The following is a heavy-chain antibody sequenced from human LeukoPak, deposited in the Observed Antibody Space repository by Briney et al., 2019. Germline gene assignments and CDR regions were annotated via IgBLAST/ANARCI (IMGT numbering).Heavy chain of an antibody. Sequence: SETLSLTCAVYGGSFSGYYWSWIRHPPGKGLEWIGEINHSGSTNYNPSLKSRVTISVDTSKNQFSLKLSSVTAADTAVYYCARGYMGDSAWITPHWGQGTLVTVSS. V-gene: IGHV4-34*01. CDR2: INHSGST. D-gene: IGHD3-16*01. J-gene: IGHJ4*02. CDR1: GGSFSGYY. CDR3: ARGYMGDSAWITPH.